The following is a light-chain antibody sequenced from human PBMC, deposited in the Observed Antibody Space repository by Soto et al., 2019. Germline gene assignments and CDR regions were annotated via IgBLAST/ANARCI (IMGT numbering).Light chain of an antibody. V-gene: IGKV1-5*03. Sequence: DVLMTQSPSTLSASVGDRVTITCRASQSISSWLAWYQQKPGRAPKLLIYQASSLESGVPSRFSGTGSGTEFTLTISSLQPYDFATYYCQQYNTYPWTFGQGTKVEIK. CDR2: QAS. CDR3: QQYNTYPWT. J-gene: IGKJ1*01. CDR1: QSISSW.